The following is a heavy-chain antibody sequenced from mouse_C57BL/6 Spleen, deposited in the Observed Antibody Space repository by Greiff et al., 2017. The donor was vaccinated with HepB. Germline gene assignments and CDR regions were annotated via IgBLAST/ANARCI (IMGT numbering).Heavy chain of an antibody. D-gene: IGHD2-10*01. J-gene: IGHJ1*03. CDR3: ARGSYYGNYDWYFDV. V-gene: IGHV1-80*01. CDR1: GYAFSSYW. Sequence: LQESGAELVKPGASVKISCKASGYAFSSYWMNWVKQRPGKGLEWIGQIYPGDGDTNYNGKFKGKATLTADKSSSTAYMQLSSLTSEDSAVYFCARGSYYGNYDWYFDVWGTGTTVTVSS. CDR2: IYPGDGDT.